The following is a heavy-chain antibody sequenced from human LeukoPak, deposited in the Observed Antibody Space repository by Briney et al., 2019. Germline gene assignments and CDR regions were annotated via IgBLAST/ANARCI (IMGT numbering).Heavy chain of an antibody. CDR3: PSPYRHYDSRSGYDY. CDR2: IYPGDSDT. D-gene: IGHD3-3*01. Sequence: GEPLKISCKGSGYSFTSYWIGWVRQMPGKGLEWVGIIYPGDSDTRYSPSFQGQVTISADKSISTAYLQWSSLKASDTPMYYCPSPYRHYDSRSGYDYGSQVSLVTVSS. V-gene: IGHV5-51*01. J-gene: IGHJ4*02. CDR1: GYSFTSYW.